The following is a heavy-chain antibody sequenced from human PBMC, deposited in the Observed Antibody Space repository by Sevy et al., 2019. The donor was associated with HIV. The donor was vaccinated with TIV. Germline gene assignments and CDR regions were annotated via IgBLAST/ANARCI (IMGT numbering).Heavy chain of an antibody. Sequence: SETLSLTCAVYDGSLSGYYWSWIRQSPGKGLEWIGQINSIGTTNYTPSLSSRLTISVDTSKNQFSLRLRTVTAADTEMYYCAADPYACGGDCYVSGVFDIWGQGTLVTVSS. D-gene: IGHD2-21*01. CDR1: DGSLSGYY. CDR3: AADPYACGGDCYVSGVFDI. V-gene: IGHV4-34*01. J-gene: IGHJ3*02. CDR2: INSIGTT.